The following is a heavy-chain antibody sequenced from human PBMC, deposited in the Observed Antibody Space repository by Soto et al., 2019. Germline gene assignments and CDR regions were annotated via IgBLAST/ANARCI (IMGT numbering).Heavy chain of an antibody. V-gene: IGHV1-69*12. J-gene: IGHJ6*02. CDR3: ATHPMATITYYSAMDV. CDR1: GGTFSSYA. CDR2: IIPIFDTA. D-gene: IGHD5-12*01. Sequence: QVQLVQSGAEVKKPGSSVRVSCKASGGTFSSYAISWVRQAPGQGLEWMGGIIPIFDTADYAQKFQGRVTITADESTSTAYMELSSLRSEDTAVYYCATHPMATITYYSAMDVWGQGTTVTVSS.